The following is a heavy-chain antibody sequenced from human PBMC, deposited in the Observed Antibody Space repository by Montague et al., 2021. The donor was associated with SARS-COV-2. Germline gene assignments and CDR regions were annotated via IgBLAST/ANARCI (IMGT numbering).Heavy chain of an antibody. CDR2: ISYDGSNK. J-gene: IGHJ6*02. D-gene: IGHD2-2*01. V-gene: IGHV3-30*18. CDR3: AKDQGDCSSSRCFRGWTYYYYGMDV. Sequence: SLRLSCAAPGFTFSSYGIHWVRQAPGKGLEWVAVISYDGSNKHYADSAKGRFTISRDNSKNTLYLQMNSLRAEDTAVYYCAKDQGDCSSSRCFRGWTYYYYGMDVWGQGTTVTVSS. CDR1: GFTFSSYG.